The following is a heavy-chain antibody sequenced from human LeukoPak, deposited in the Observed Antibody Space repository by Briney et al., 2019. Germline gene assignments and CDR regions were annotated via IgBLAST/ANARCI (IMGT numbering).Heavy chain of an antibody. Sequence: PGGSLRLSCVASGFTFTNCAMTWVSQAPGKGLEWVSSISGSGSTTYYADSAKGRFTISRDNSKNTVYLQMNSLSVEDTAVYYCAKDQSRVGASDPFDSWGQGTLVTVSS. V-gene: IGHV3-23*01. D-gene: IGHD1-26*01. J-gene: IGHJ5*01. CDR3: AKDQSRVGASDPFDS. CDR1: GFTFTNCA. CDR2: ISGSGSTT.